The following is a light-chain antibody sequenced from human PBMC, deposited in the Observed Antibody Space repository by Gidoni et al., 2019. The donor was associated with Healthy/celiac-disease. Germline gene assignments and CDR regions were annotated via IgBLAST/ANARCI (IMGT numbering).Light chain of an antibody. CDR3: SSYTSSSTNWV. CDR2: DVS. V-gene: IGLV2-14*01. J-gene: IGLJ3*02. CDR1: SSDVGGYNY. Sequence: QSALTQPASVSGSPGQSITISCPGTSSDVGGYNYVSWYQQHPGKAPKLMIYDVSNRPSGVSSRFSGSKSGNTASLTISGLQAEDEADYYCSSYTSSSTNWVFGGGTKLTVL.